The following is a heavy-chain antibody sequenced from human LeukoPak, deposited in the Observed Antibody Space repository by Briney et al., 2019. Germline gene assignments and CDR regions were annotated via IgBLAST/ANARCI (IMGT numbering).Heavy chain of an antibody. Sequence: GASLRLSCAASGFTFSRYAMSWVRQAPGKGLEWVSAISGSGGSTYYADSVKGRFTISRDNSKNTLYLQMNSLRAEDTAVYYCAKDMDIVVVAWFDPWGQGTLVTVSS. J-gene: IGHJ5*02. CDR3: AKDMDIVVVAWFDP. D-gene: IGHD2-15*01. CDR2: ISGSGGST. CDR1: GFTFSRYA. V-gene: IGHV3-23*01.